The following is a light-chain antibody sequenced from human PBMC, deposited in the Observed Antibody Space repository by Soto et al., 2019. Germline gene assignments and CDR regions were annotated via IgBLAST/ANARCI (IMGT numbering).Light chain of an antibody. CDR1: SSNIGSNA. Sequence: QSVLTQPPPASGTPGQRVTISCSGSSSNIGSNAVSWYQHFPGTAPKVLIYSDDQRPSGVPDRFSGSKSGTSASLAISGLQAEDEADYFCQSCDSSMSGSGGVGPGTKVTVL. V-gene: IGLV1-44*01. CDR3: QSCDSSMSGSGG. CDR2: SDD. J-gene: IGLJ1*01.